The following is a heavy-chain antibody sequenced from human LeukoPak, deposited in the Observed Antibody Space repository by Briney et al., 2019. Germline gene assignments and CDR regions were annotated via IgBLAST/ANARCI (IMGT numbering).Heavy chain of an antibody. V-gene: IGHV3-66*01. D-gene: IGHD3-22*01. CDR1: GFTFDDYV. J-gene: IGHJ4*02. Sequence: GRSLRLSCAASGFTFDDYVMHWVRQAPGKGLEWVSVIYSGGSTYYADSVKGRFTISRDNSKNTLYLQMNSLRAEDTAVYYCARSSGQAYYFDYWGQGTLVTVSS. CDR2: IYSGGST. CDR3: ARSSGQAYYFDY.